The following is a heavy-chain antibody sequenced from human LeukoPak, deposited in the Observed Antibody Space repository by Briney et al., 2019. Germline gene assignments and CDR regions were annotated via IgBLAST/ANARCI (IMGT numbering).Heavy chain of an antibody. CDR2: ISWNSGSI. D-gene: IGHD6-13*01. V-gene: IGHV3-9*01. CDR3: AKSPAAGTRDWYFDL. CDR1: GFTFDDYA. Sequence: GRSLRLSCAASGFTFDDYAMHWVRQAPGKGLEWVSGISWNSGSIGYADSVKGRFTISRDNAKNSLYLQTNSLRAEDTALYYCAKSPAAGTRDWYFDLWGRGTLVTVSS. J-gene: IGHJ2*01.